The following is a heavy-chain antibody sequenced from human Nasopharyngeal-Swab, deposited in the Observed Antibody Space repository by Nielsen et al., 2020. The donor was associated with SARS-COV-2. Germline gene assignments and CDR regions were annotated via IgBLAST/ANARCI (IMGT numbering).Heavy chain of an antibody. J-gene: IGHJ5*02. CDR2: ISSSGSTI. CDR1: GFTFSDYY. D-gene: IGHD3-22*01. CDR3: ARTYYYDSSGYYYVWFDP. V-gene: IGHV3-11*01. Sequence: GESLKISCAASGFTFSDYYMSWIRQAPGKGLEWVSYISSSGSTIYYADSVKGRFTISRDNAKNSLYLQMNSLRAEDTAVYYCARTYYYDSSGYYYVWFDPWGQGTLGTVSS.